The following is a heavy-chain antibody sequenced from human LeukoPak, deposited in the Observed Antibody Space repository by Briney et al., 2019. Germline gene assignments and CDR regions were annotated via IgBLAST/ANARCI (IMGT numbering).Heavy chain of an antibody. J-gene: IGHJ3*02. CDR3: ARALETTVVTPAAFDI. V-gene: IGHV1-69*04. D-gene: IGHD4-17*01. CDR1: GGTFSSYA. Sequence: ASVKVSCKASGGTFSSYAISWVRQAPGQGLEWMGRIIPILGIANYAQKFQGRVTITADKSTSTAYMELSSLRSEDTAVYYCARALETTVVTPAAFDIWGQGTMVTVSS. CDR2: IIPILGIA.